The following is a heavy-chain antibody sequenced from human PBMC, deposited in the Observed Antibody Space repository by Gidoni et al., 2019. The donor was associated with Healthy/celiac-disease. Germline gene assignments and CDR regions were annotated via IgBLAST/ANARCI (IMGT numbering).Heavy chain of an antibody. CDR1: GGSISSSSYY. Sequence: QLQLQESGPGLVKPSETLSLTCTVSGGSISSSSYYWGWIRQPPGKGLEWIGSIYYSGSTYYNPSLKSRVTISVDTSKNQFSLKLSSVTAADTAVYYCASYDFWSGYSSGAIWPTYDYWGQGTLVTVSS. D-gene: IGHD3-3*01. CDR2: IYYSGST. V-gene: IGHV4-39*01. J-gene: IGHJ4*02. CDR3: ASYDFWSGYSSGAIWPTYDY.